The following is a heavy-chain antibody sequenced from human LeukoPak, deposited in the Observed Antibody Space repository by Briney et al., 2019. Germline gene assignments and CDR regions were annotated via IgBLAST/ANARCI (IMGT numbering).Heavy chain of an antibody. Sequence: SETLSLTCAVYGGSFSGYYWSWIRQPPGKGLEWIGEINHSGSTNYNPSLKSRVTISVDTSKNQFSLKLSSVTAADTAVYYCARSRLRWPYRSGFDIWGQGTMVTVSS. CDR2: INHSGST. D-gene: IGHD4-23*01. CDR1: GGSFSGYY. V-gene: IGHV4-34*01. J-gene: IGHJ3*02. CDR3: ARSRLRWPYRSGFDI.